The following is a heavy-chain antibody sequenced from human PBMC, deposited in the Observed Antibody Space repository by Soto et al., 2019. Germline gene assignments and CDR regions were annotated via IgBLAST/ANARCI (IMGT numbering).Heavy chain of an antibody. Sequence: QVQLQLWGAGLLKPSETLSLTCVVYGGSLSGYYWSWIRQPPGKGLEWIGEIKDGGLTNYSPSLKSRATISVDRPKNQFSLKLHSVTAADTAVYYCARGQEGVVATHWDQGALVTVSS. CDR1: GGSLSGYY. CDR2: IKDGGLT. D-gene: IGHD5-12*01. V-gene: IGHV4-34*01. J-gene: IGHJ4*02. CDR3: ARGQEGVVATH.